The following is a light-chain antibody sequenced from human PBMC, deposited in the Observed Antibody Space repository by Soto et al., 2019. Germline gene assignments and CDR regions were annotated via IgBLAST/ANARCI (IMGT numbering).Light chain of an antibody. V-gene: IGKV3-20*01. CDR1: QSISIN. CDR2: GAS. J-gene: IGKJ4*01. CDR3: QQFSSYPLT. Sequence: EIVLTPSPDTLSLSPPDRAXLXXXASQSISINLAWYQQKPGQAPRXIIYGASSRATGIPDRFSGSGSGTDFTLTISRLEPEDFAVYYCQQFSSYPLTFGGGTKVDIK.